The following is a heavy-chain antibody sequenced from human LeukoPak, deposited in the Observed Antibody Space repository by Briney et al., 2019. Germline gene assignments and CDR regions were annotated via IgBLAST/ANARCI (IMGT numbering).Heavy chain of an antibody. Sequence: PGGSLRLSCAASGFTFSSYWMHWVRQAPGKGLEWVSVIYSGGSTYYADSVKGRFTISRDNSKNTLYLQMNSLRAEDTAVYYCARSLGSKLATIGYWGQGTLVTVSS. CDR1: GFTFSSYW. V-gene: IGHV3-66*02. CDR3: ARSLGSKLATIGY. D-gene: IGHD5-12*01. J-gene: IGHJ4*02. CDR2: IYSGGST.